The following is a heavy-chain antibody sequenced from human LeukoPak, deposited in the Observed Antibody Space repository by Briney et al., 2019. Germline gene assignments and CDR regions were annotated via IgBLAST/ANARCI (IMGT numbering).Heavy chain of an antibody. CDR1: GFTFDDYG. J-gene: IGHJ4*02. Sequence: GGSLRLSCAASGFTFDDYGMHWVRQAPGKGLEWVSGISWNSGRPGYADSVKGRFTISRDNVRNSLYLQMNSLRAEDTAVYYCARDRAEGSDFDYWGQGTLVTVSS. V-gene: IGHV3-9*01. CDR3: ARDRAEGSDFDY. CDR2: ISWNSGRP.